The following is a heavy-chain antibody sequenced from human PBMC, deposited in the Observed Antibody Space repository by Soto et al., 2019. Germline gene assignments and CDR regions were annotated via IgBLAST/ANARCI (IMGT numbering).Heavy chain of an antibody. Sequence: GGSLRLSCAASGFTFSSYGMHWVRQAPGKGLEWVAVIWYDGSNKYYADSVKGRFTISRDNSKNTLYLQMNSLRAEDTAVYYCARDQDYDILTGYYIYYYYGMDVWGQGTTVTVSS. J-gene: IGHJ6*02. D-gene: IGHD3-9*01. V-gene: IGHV3-33*01. CDR1: GFTFSSYG. CDR2: IWYDGSNK. CDR3: ARDQDYDILTGYYIYYYYGMDV.